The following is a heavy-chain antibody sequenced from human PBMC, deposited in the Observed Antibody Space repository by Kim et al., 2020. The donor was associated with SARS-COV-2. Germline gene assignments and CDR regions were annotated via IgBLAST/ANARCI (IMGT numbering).Heavy chain of an antibody. CDR1: GFTFSNYA. V-gene: IGHV3-23*01. J-gene: IGHJ4*02. D-gene: IGHD3-10*02. Sequence: GGSLRLSCVASGFTFSNYAMTWVRQAPGKGLQWVSFISSSGTYKYYADSVKGRFTISRDNSRNTLYLHMNSLRVEDTAVYYCAKDRFEANMFMATSDYWGQGTLVTVSS. CDR2: ISSSGTYK. CDR3: AKDRFEANMFMATSDY.